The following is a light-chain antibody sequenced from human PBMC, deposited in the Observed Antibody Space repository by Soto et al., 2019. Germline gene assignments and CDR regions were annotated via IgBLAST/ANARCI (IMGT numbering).Light chain of an antibody. CDR3: TAWDDSLSGAL. J-gene: IGLJ2*01. V-gene: IGLV1-47*01. CDR1: SSNIGSNF. CDR2: RNN. Sequence: QPVLTQPPSASGTPGQRVTISCSGSSSNIGSNFVYWYQQLPGTAPKLLTYRNNQRPSGVPDRFSGSKSGTSASLAISGLRSEDEADYYCTAWDDSLSGALFGGGTKLTVL.